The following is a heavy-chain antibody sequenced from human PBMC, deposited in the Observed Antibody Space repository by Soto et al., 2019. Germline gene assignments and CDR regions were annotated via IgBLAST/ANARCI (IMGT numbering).Heavy chain of an antibody. CDR1: VESISSSNW. Sequence: SETLSLTCAVSVESISSSNWWSWVRQPPWKGLEWIGEIYHSGNTKYNPSLKSRVNISVDKSKNQFSLKLDSVTAADTAVYYCARENDFWSGPNGLDLWGQGTKVTVSS. CDR2: IYHSGNT. D-gene: IGHD3-3*01. J-gene: IGHJ6*02. CDR3: ARENDFWSGPNGLDL. V-gene: IGHV4-4*02.